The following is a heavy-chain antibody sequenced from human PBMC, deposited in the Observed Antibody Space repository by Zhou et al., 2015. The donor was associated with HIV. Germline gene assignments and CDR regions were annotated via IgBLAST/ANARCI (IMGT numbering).Heavy chain of an antibody. Sequence: QVQLVQSGAEVKKPGASVKVSCKASGYTFTNYAISWVRQAPGQGLEWMGWINADNGKTNYAQKFQGRVTLTADRSTNTAYMEMRSLRSEDTAVYYCARDRGGARPDWRYFDLWGRGTLVSVS. CDR3: ARDRGGARPDWRYFDL. CDR2: INADNGKT. J-gene: IGHJ2*01. CDR1: GYTFTNYA. D-gene: IGHD6-6*01. V-gene: IGHV1-18*01.